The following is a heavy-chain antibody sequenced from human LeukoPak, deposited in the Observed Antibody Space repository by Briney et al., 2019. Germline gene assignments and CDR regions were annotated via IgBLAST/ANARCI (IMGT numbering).Heavy chain of an antibody. D-gene: IGHD2-2*01. J-gene: IGHJ4*02. Sequence: GASVKVSCKASGYTFTSYAMHWVRQAPGQRLEWMGWINAGNGNTKYSQKFQGRVTITRDTSASTAYMELSSLRSEDTAVYYCARGPAYCSSTSCFLFDYWGQGTLVTVSS. V-gene: IGHV1-3*01. CDR3: ARGPAYCSSTSCFLFDY. CDR2: INAGNGNT. CDR1: GYTFTSYA.